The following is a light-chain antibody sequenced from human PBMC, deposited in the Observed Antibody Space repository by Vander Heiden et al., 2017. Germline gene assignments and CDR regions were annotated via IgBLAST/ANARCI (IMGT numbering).Light chain of an antibody. CDR2: RDS. CDR1: DIGNKN. CDR3: QVWDSRTVI. Sequence: SYELTQALSVSVAPGQTAKITCGGKDIGNKNVHWYQQKPGQAPVLVMYRDSSRPSGIPERFSGSNSDNTATLTSSRVQAGDEADYYCQVWDSRTVIFGGGTKLTVL. J-gene: IGLJ2*01. V-gene: IGLV3-9*01.